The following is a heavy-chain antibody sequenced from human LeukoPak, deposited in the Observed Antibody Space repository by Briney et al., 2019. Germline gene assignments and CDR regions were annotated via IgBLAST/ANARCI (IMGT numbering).Heavy chain of an antibody. CDR2: TSYNGNT. CDR1: GYTFSNYG. D-gene: IGHD6-19*01. CDR3: ARHSGSGWQALGY. V-gene: IGHV1-18*04. Sequence: ASVKVSFKASGYTFSNYGISWVRQAPGRGREWMGWTSYNGNTNYAQKFQDRVTMTTDTSTTTAYMELRSLESDDTAVYYCARHSGSGWQALGYWGQGTLVTVSS. J-gene: IGHJ4*02.